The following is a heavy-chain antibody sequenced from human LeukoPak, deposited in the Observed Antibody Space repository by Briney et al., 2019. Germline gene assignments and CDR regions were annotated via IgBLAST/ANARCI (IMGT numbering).Heavy chain of an antibody. CDR1: GYSFTTYW. CDR2: IYPGDSDT. V-gene: IGHV5-51*01. Sequence: GESLKISCKGSGYSFTTYWIGWVRQMPGKGLEWMGIIYPGDSDTRYSPSFQGQVTISADKSIRTAYLQWSSLQASDTAIYYCARRDADYEYFDIWGRGTVVTVSS. D-gene: IGHD4-17*01. J-gene: IGHJ2*01. CDR3: ARRDADYEYFDI.